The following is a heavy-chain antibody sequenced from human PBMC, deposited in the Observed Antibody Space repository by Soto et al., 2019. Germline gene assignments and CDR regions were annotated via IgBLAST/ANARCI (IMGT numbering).Heavy chain of an antibody. D-gene: IGHD3-9*01. J-gene: IGHJ4*01. CDR2: FSAGST. V-gene: IGHV3-23*01. CDR3: AKVSVTGYSSFDY. CDR1: GFSFANYA. Sequence: EVQLLESGGGFIQPGGSLIISCAASGFSFANYAMSWVRQAPGKGLEWISAFSAGSTYYADSVRGRFTISRDNSKNTLYLRMNSLRAEDTAIYYCAKVSVTGYSSFDYWGHGTLVTVSS.